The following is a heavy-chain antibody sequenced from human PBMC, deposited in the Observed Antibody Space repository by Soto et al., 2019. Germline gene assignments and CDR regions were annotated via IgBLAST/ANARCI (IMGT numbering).Heavy chain of an antibody. V-gene: IGHV1-3*01. D-gene: IGHD3-10*01. CDR2: INAGNGNT. J-gene: IGHJ6*02. CDR3: ASRGSGSYGYYYYYGMDV. CDR1: GYTFTSYA. Sequence: ASVKVSCKASGYTFTSYAMHWVRQAPGQRLEWMGWINAGNGNTKYSQKFQGRVTITRDTSASTAYMELSSLRSEDTAVYYCASRGSGSYGYYYYYGMDVWGQGTTVTVSS.